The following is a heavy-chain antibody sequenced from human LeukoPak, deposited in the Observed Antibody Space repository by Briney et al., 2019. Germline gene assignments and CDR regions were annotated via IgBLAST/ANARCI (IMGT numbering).Heavy chain of an antibody. CDR3: ARDRGDDYNYGGYFQH. Sequence: GGSLRLSCAASGFTFSSYAMHWVRQAPGKGLEWVAVISYDGSNKYYADSVKGRFTISRDNSKNTLYLQMNSLRAEDTAVYYCARDRGDDYNYGGYFQHWGQGTLVTVSS. V-gene: IGHV3-30-3*01. CDR2: ISYDGSNK. J-gene: IGHJ1*01. CDR1: GFTFSSYA. D-gene: IGHD5-24*01.